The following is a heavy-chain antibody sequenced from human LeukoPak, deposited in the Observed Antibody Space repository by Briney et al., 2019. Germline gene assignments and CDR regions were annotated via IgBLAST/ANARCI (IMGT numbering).Heavy chain of an antibody. CDR2: IYSGGST. CDR3: AIRTHSSSWAAFDY. CDR1: GFTFGSYA. V-gene: IGHV3-66*01. Sequence: GGSLRLSCAASGFTFGSYAMRWVRQAPGKGLEWVSVIYSGGSTYYADSVKGRFSISRDNSKNSLYLQMNSLRAEDTAVYYCAIRTHSSSWAAFDYWGQGTLVTVSS. D-gene: IGHD6-13*01. J-gene: IGHJ4*02.